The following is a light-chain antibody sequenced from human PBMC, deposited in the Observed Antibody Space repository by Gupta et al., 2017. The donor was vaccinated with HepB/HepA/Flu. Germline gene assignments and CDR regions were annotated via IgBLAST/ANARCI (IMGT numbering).Light chain of an antibody. V-gene: IGLV1-47*01. CDR3: AAGNDSLRGWV. CDR2: RNN. CDR1: SSNIESNY. Sequence: QSVLTQPPSASGTPGQRVTISCSGSSSNIESNYVYWYQQLPGTAPKLLIYRNNQRPSGVPDRFSGSKSGTSASLAISGLRSEDEADYYCAAGNDSLRGWVFGGGTKLTVL. J-gene: IGLJ3*02.